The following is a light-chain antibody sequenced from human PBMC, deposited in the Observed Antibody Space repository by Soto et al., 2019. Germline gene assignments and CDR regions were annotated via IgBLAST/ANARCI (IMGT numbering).Light chain of an antibody. CDR2: WAS. V-gene: IGKV4-1*01. J-gene: IGKJ4*01. CDR1: QSVLYRCSSKSC. CDR3: QQYFSTPLT. Sequence: VLKASTDSLAVALGERATINCKSSQSVLYRCSSKSCLAWYQQRPGHPPKLLIYWASTRECGVPDRFSGRGSGTDFPLTISSLQAEDVAVYYCQQYFSTPLTFGGGTKVDI.